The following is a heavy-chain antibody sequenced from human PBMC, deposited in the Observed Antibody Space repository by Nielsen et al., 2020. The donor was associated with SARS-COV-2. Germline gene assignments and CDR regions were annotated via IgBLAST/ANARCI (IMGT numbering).Heavy chain of an antibody. CDR2: IIPIFGTA. CDR1: GYTFTSYY. CDR3: ARSAYYYYYMDV. Sequence: SVKVSCKASGYTFTSYYMHWVRQAPGQGLEWMGGIIPIFGTANYAQKFQGRVTITADESTSTAYMELSSLRSEDTAVYYCARSAYYYYYMDVWGKGTTVTVSS. D-gene: IGHD6-25*01. V-gene: IGHV1-69*13. J-gene: IGHJ6*03.